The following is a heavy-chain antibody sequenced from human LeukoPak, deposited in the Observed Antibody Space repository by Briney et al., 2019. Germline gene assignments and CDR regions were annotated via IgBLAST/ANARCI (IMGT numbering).Heavy chain of an antibody. CDR1: GYTFTSYD. CDR2: MNPNSGNT. CDR3: ARVKAADTGMDV. J-gene: IGHJ6*02. D-gene: IGHD6-13*01. V-gene: IGHV1-8*01. Sequence: VASVKVSCKASGYTFTSYDINWVRQATGQGLEWMGWMNPNSGNTGYAQKFQGRVTITRDTSASTAYMELSSLRSEDTAVYYCARVKAADTGMDVWGQGTTVTVSS.